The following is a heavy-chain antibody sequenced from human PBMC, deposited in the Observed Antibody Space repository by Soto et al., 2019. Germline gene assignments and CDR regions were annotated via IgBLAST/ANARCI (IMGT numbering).Heavy chain of an antibody. CDR2: IYHSGSS. D-gene: IGHD3-22*01. Sequence: QVQLQESGPGLVKPSGTLSLTCAVSGGSISSNHWWTWVRQPPGKGLEWIGEIYHSGSSNYNPSLKRLVTISVDQPKNQFSLNLSSVTAADTAVYYGVRKDFYDRRFDSWGQGTLVTVSS. V-gene: IGHV4-4*02. CDR3: VRKDFYDRRFDS. CDR1: GGSISSNHW. J-gene: IGHJ4*02.